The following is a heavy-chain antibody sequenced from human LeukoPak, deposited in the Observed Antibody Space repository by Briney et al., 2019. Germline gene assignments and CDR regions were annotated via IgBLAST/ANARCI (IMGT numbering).Heavy chain of an antibody. J-gene: IGHJ4*02. CDR3: ARETRDYDNDY. CDR2: IYYSGST. Sequence: SETLSLTCTVSGGSISSYYWSWIRQPPGKGLEWIGSIYYSGSTYYNPSLKSRVTISVDTSKNQFSLKLSSVTAADTAVYYCARETRDYDNDYWGQGTLVTVSS. CDR1: GGSISSYY. D-gene: IGHD3-22*01. V-gene: IGHV4-39*07.